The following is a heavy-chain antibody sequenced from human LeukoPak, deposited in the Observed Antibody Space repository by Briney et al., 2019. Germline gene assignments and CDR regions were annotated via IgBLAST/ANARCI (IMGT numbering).Heavy chain of an antibody. CDR2: IIPIFGTA. CDR3: AGRSSGWYLAHFDY. D-gene: IGHD6-19*01. V-gene: IGHV1-69*05. J-gene: IGHJ4*02. Sequence: ASVKVSCKASGGTFSSYAISWVRQAPGQGLEWMGGIIPIFGTANYAQKFQGRVTITTDESTSTAYMELSSLRSEDTAVYYCAGRSSGWYLAHFDYWGQGTLVTVSS. CDR1: GGTFSSYA.